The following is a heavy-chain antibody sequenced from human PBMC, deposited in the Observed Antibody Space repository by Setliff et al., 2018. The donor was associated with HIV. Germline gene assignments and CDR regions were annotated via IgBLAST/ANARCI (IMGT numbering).Heavy chain of an antibody. CDR2: VNHSGST. V-gene: IGHV4-34*01. CDR1: GGSFSGYY. J-gene: IGHJ4*02. D-gene: IGHD3-3*01. CDR3: ARVSGVGNN. Sequence: SETLSLTCAVYGGSFSGYYWSWIRQPPGKGLEWIGEVNHSGSTNYNPSLKSRVTISVDTSKNQFSLKLSSVTAADTAVYYCARVSGVGNNWGQGTLVTVSS.